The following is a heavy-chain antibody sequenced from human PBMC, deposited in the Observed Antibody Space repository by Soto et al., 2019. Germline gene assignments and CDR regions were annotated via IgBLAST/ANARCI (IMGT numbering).Heavy chain of an antibody. CDR2: INAGYGNT. CDR1: GYTFSSYA. CDR3: ARDTGDGTFDF. J-gene: IGHJ4*02. V-gene: IGHV1-3*01. D-gene: IGHD7-27*01. Sequence: QVHLVQSGAEVRKPGASVKVSCKASGYTFSSYAMHWVRQAPGQRLEWMGWINAGYGNTKSSQKFQDRVTISRDTYASTAYMELTSLGSEDTAVYYCARDTGDGTFDFWGQGTLVTVSS.